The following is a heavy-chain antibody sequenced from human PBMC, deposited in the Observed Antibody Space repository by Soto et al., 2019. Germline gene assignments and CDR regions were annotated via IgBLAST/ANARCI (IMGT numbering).Heavy chain of an antibody. Sequence: ASVKVSCQASGYTFTSHYIHWVRQAPGQGLEWMGIINPSDGSTTYAQKFQGRVTVTRDTSTNTVYMDLSSLRSEDTAVYYCARSNGHIDYWGQGTLVTVSS. D-gene: IGHD2-8*01. CDR3: ARSNGHIDY. V-gene: IGHV1-46*03. CDR2: INPSDGST. J-gene: IGHJ4*02. CDR1: GYTFTSHY.